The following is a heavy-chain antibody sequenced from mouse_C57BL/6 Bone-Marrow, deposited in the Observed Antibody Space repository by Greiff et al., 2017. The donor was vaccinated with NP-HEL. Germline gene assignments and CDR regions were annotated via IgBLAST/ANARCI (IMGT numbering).Heavy chain of an antibody. CDR2: IWTGGGT. CDR3: ARLYYGSSYWYFDV. Sequence: VKLMESGPGLVAPSQSLSITCTVSGFSLTSYAISWVRQPPGKGLEWLGVIWTGGGTNYNSALKSRLSISKDNSKSQVFLKMNSLQTDDTARYYCARLYYGSSYWYFDVWGTGTTVTVSS. D-gene: IGHD1-1*01. CDR1: GFSLTSYA. V-gene: IGHV2-9-1*01. J-gene: IGHJ1*03.